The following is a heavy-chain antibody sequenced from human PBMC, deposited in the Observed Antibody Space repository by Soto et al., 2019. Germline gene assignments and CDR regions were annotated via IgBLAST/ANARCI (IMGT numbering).Heavy chain of an antibody. V-gene: IGHV3-74*01. CDR3: AREIIEVNGGIRWFDP. D-gene: IGHD2-8*01. CDR1: GFSFSRHW. CDR2: INGDGSST. J-gene: IGHJ5*02. Sequence: EVQLVESGGGLVQPGGSLRLSCAASGFSFSRHWMHWVRQVSGKGPVWVSRINGDGSSTAYADSVKGRFIISRDNAKNTLYLQESSLRVEDTAVYYCAREIIEVNGGIRWFDPWGQGTLVTVSS.